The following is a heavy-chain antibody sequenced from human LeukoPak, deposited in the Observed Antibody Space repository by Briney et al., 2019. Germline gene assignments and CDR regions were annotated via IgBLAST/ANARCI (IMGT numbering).Heavy chain of an antibody. CDR3: ARQPVVNRGAVASNFDY. CDR2: IYYSGTT. Sequence: SETLSLTCTVSGDLISHSTTNYWAWIRQPPGKGLGWIGSIYYSGTTYYNTSLESRVTVSVDTFKNQFSLKVNSMSAADTAVYFCARQPVVNRGAVASNFDYWGQGILVTVSS. CDR1: GDLISHSTTNY. V-gene: IGHV4-39*01. J-gene: IGHJ4*02. D-gene: IGHD6-19*01.